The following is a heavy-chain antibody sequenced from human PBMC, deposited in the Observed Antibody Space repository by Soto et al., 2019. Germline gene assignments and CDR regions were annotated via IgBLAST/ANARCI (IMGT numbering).Heavy chain of an antibody. CDR3: ARGGSIVVVIITDYDAFDI. CDR2: MNPNSGNT. D-gene: IGHD3-22*01. J-gene: IGHJ3*02. CDR1: GYTFTSYD. Sequence: ASVKVSCKASGYTFTSYDINWVRQATGQGLEWMGWMNPNSGNTGYAQKFQGRVTMTRNTSISTAYMELSSLRSEDTAVYYCARGGSIVVVIITDYDAFDIWGPGTMVTV. V-gene: IGHV1-8*01.